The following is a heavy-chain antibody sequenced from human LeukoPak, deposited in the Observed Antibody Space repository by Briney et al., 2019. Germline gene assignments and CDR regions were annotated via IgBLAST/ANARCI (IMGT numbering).Heavy chain of an antibody. CDR2: ISGSGDTT. Sequence: GGSLRLSCAASGFTFSNYAMRWVRQAPGKGLEWVSGISGSGDTTYYADSEKGRFTISRDNSRNTLFLQMNSLRVEDTAVYFCARESSRALAGYLDYWGQGSLVIVSS. D-gene: IGHD6-19*01. J-gene: IGHJ4*02. V-gene: IGHV3-23*01. CDR3: ARESSRALAGYLDY. CDR1: GFTFSNYA.